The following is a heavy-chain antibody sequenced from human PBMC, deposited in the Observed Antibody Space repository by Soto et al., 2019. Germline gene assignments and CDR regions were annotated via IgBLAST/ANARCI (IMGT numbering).Heavy chain of an antibody. D-gene: IGHD1-26*01. V-gene: IGHV4-4*02. Sequence: VQLQESGPRLVKPSGTLSLTCSVSGGSITNSNWWTWVRLPPAQGLEWIGDIYHAGSTKYNPSLESRVTISVDTSQNQFALTLTSVTAADTAVYFCARGPPIVGNTTPLDSWGRGTLVTVSS. CDR2: IYHAGST. CDR3: ARGPPIVGNTTPLDS. CDR1: GGSITNSNW. J-gene: IGHJ4*02.